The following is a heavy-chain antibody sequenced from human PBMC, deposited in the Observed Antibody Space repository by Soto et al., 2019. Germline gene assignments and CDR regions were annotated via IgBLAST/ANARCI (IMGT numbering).Heavy chain of an antibody. CDR2: IYYSGST. V-gene: IGHV4-31*03. D-gene: IGHD4-17*01. CDR3: ARVRGTVTTVTTHLDY. CDR1: GGSISSGGYY. J-gene: IGHJ4*02. Sequence: KSSETLSLTCTVSGGSISSGGYYWSWIRQHPGKGLEWIGYIYYSGSTYYNPSLKSRVTISVDTSKNQFPLKLSSVTAADTAVYYCARVRGTVTTVTTHLDYWGQGTLVTVSS.